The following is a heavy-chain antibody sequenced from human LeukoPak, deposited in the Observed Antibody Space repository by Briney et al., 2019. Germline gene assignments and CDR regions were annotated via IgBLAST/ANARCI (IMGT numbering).Heavy chain of an antibody. CDR1: GFTVSSNY. J-gene: IGHJ4*02. CDR3: ARNQHWSRDI. CDR2: IYGSTSA. D-gene: IGHD2-8*02. V-gene: IGHV3-66*01. Sequence: GGSLRLSCAASGFTVSSNYINWVRQAPGKGLEWVSLIYGSTSADYADSVKGRFTISRDTSMNTVYLQMNSLRAEDTAVYYCARNQHWSRDIWGQGILVTVSS.